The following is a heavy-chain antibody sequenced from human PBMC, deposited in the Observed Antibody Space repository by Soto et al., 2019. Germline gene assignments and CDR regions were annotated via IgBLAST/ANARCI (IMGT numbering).Heavy chain of an antibody. Sequence: QVQLVQSGAEVKKPGSSVKVSCKASGGTFSSYTISWVRQAPGQGLEWMGRIIPILGIANYAQKFQGRVTITADKSTTTAYMELSSPRSEDTAVYSSASYYTVMQIDSWGQGTLVTVSS. D-gene: IGHD3-3*01. V-gene: IGHV1-69*02. J-gene: IGHJ4*02. CDR1: GGTFSSYT. CDR2: IIPILGIA. CDR3: ASYYTVMQIDS.